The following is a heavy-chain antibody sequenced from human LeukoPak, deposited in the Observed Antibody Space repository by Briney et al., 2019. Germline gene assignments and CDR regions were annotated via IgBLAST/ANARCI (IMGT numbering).Heavy chain of an antibody. V-gene: IGHV3-23*01. CDR3: ANSDSIGYCSGGSCYGEYFQH. J-gene: IGHJ1*01. CDR1: GFTFSSYA. D-gene: IGHD2-15*01. CDR2: ISGSGGST. Sequence: GGSLRLSCAASGFTFSSYAMSWVRQAPGKGLEWVSAISGSGGSTYYADSVKGRFTISRDNSKNTLYLQMNSLRAEDTAVYYCANSDSIGYCSGGSCYGEYFQHWGQGTLVTVSS.